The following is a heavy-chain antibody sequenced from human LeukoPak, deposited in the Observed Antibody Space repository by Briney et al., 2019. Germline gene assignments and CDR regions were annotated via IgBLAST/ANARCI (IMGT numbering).Heavy chain of an antibody. CDR2: ISAYNGNT. D-gene: IGHD5-24*01. V-gene: IGHV1-18*01. CDR1: GYTFTSYD. J-gene: IGHJ4*02. Sequence: GASVKVSCKASGYTFTSYDINWVRQATGQGLEWMGWISAYNGNTNYAQKLQGRVTMTTDTSTSTAYMELRSLRSDDTAVYYCARDKSVEMATKLGIWGPVRDYWGQGTLVTVSS. CDR3: ARDKSVEMATKLGIWGPVRDY.